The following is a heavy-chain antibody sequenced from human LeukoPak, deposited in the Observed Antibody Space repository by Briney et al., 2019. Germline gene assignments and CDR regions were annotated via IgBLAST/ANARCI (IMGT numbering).Heavy chain of an antibody. J-gene: IGHJ6*03. CDR1: GGSISSGSYY. CDR2: IYTSGST. D-gene: IGHD6-13*01. Sequence: SETLSLTCTVSGGSISSGSYYWSWIRQPAGKGLEWIGRIYTSGSTSYNPSLKSRVTISVDTSKNQFSLKLSSVTAADTAVYYCASRIAAAGPSNYYYYYMDVWGKGTTVTVSS. V-gene: IGHV4-61*02. CDR3: ASRIAAAGPSNYYYYYMDV.